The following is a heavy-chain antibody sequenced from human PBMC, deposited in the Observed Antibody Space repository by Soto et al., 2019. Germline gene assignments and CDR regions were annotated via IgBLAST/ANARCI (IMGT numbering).Heavy chain of an antibody. J-gene: IGHJ5*02. CDR3: ERDGIKVYAIQSDTYNWFDP. V-gene: IGHV1-18*01. Sequence: ASVKVSCKASGYTFTSYGISWVRQAPGQRLEWMGWISAYNGNTNYAQKLQGRVTITTDTSTSTAYMELSSLRSEDTAVYYCERDGIKVYAIQSDTYNWFDPWGQGTLVTVSS. D-gene: IGHD2-8*01. CDR2: ISAYNGNT. CDR1: GYTFTSYG.